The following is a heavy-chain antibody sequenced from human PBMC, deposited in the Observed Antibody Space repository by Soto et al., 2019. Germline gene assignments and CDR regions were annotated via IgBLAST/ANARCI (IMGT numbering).Heavy chain of an antibody. CDR1: GFTLSSYW. D-gene: IGHD3-9*01. Sequence: PGWSLRLSCAASGFTLSSYWMSWVRQAPGKGLEWVANIKQDGSEKYYVDSVKGRFTISRDNAKNSLYLQMNSLRAEDTAVYYCARVRYFDWFLFDYWGQGTLVTVSS. J-gene: IGHJ4*02. V-gene: IGHV3-7*01. CDR2: IKQDGSEK. CDR3: ARVRYFDWFLFDY.